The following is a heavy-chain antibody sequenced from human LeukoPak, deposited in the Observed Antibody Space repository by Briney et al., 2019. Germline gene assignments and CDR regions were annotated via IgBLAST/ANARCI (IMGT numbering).Heavy chain of an antibody. CDR2: ISAYNGNT. D-gene: IGHD6-19*01. J-gene: IGHJ4*02. CDR1: GGTFSSYA. V-gene: IGHV1-18*01. Sequence: GASVKVSCKASGGTFSSYAISWVRQAPGQGLEWMGWISAYNGNTNYAQKLQGRVTMTTDTSTSTAYMELRSLRSDDTAVYYRARDAYSSGWYPDYWGQGTLVTVSS. CDR3: ARDAYSSGWYPDY.